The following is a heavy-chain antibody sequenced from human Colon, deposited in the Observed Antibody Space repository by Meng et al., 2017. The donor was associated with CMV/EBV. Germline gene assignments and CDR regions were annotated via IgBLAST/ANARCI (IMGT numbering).Heavy chain of an antibody. V-gene: IGHV4-59*01. D-gene: IGHD2-15*01. Sequence: GSLRLSCTVSGGSISTYFWTWIRQSPGKGLDWIGYIYYDGNTNYNPSLKSRVTISLDTSKNQFSLKLNSVTAADTAVYYCASRGTYCSGGSCYYWFDPWGQGTLVTVSS. CDR2: IYYDGNT. CDR1: GGSISTYF. CDR3: ASRGTYCSGGSCYYWFDP. J-gene: IGHJ5*02.